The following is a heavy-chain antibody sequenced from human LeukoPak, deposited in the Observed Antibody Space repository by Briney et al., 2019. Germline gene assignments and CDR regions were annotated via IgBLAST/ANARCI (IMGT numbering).Heavy chain of an antibody. CDR1: GGTFSSYA. Sequence: ASVKVSCKASGGTFSSYAISWVRQAPGQGLEWMGRIIPILGIANYAQKFQGRVTITADKSTSTAYMELSSLRSEDTAVYYCARSSGWHNDAFDIWGQGTMVTVSS. V-gene: IGHV1-69*04. D-gene: IGHD6-19*01. CDR3: ARSSGWHNDAFDI. J-gene: IGHJ3*02. CDR2: IIPILGIA.